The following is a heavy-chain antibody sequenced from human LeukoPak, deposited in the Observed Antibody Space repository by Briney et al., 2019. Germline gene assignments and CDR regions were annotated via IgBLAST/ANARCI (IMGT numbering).Heavy chain of an antibody. CDR1: GFTFSSYA. CDR3: VRASYYYDTSGSPRGWFDP. J-gene: IGHJ5*02. Sequence: GTSLRLSCAASGFTFSSYAMHWVRQAPGKGLEWVAVISYDGTNKYYADSVKGRFTISRDNAKNSLFLQMNSLRAEDTAVYYCVRASYYYDTSGSPRGWFDPWGQGTLVTVSS. CDR2: ISYDGTNK. V-gene: IGHV3-30*04. D-gene: IGHD3-22*01.